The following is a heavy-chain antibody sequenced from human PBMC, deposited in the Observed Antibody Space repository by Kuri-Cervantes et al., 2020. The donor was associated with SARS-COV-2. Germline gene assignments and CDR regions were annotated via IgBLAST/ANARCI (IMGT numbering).Heavy chain of an antibody. CDR2: MSGSGAST. Sequence: GGSLRLSCAASGFSFSTNVMAWVRQAPGKGLEWVSTMSGSGASTHYADSVKGRFTIPRDNSKNMLYLQMYSLRAEDTAVYYCAKTSGYNYYFAYWSQGSLVTVSS. D-gene: IGHD5-24*01. V-gene: IGHV3-23*01. CDR3: AKTSGYNYYFAY. CDR1: GFSFSTNV. J-gene: IGHJ4*02.